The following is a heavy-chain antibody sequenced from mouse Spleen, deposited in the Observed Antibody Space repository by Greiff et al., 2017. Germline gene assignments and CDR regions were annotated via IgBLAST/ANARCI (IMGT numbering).Heavy chain of an antibody. CDR1: GFTFSSYA. D-gene: IGHD1-1*01. V-gene: IGHV5-9-3*01. CDR2: ISSGGSYT. CDR3: ARRDYGSSPSFDY. Sequence: EVQRVESGGGLVKPGGSLKLSCAASGFTFSSYAMSWVRQTPEKRLEWVATISSGGSYTYYPDSVKGRFTISRDNAKNTLYLQMSSLRSEDTAMYYCARRDYGSSPSFDYWGQGTTLTVSS. J-gene: IGHJ2*01.